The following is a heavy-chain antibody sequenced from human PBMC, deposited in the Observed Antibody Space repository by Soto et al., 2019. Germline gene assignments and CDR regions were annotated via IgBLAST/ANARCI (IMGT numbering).Heavy chain of an antibody. J-gene: IGHJ4*02. CDR2: ISPNNGST. D-gene: IGHD1-26*01. CDR1: GYTFTSYY. CDR3: ARDLGGQIVDY. V-gene: IGHV1-18*04. Sequence: ASVKVSCKASGYTFTSYYIHCVRQAPGQGLEWMGGISPNNGSTRYAQKLQGRVTMTTDTSTSTAYMELRSLRSDDTAVYYCARDLGGQIVDYWGQGTLVTVSS.